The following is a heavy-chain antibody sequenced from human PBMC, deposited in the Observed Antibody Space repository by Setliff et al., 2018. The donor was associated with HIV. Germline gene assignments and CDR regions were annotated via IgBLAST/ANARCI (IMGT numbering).Heavy chain of an antibody. V-gene: IGHV1-8*02. CDR1: GYTFTNYD. CDR3: ARCSYVWGSYRMQP. D-gene: IGHD3-16*02. CDR2: MNPNSGNA. J-gene: IGHJ5*02. Sequence: ASVKVSCKASGYTFTNYDINWVRQATGQGLEWMGWMNPNSGNAGYAQKFQGRVTMTRNTSISTAYMELSSLRSEDTAVYYCARCSYVWGSYRMQPWGQGTLVTVSS.